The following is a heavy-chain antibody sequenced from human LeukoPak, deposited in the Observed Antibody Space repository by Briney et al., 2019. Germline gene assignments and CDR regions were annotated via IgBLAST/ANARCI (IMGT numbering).Heavy chain of an antibody. D-gene: IGHD1-26*01. V-gene: IGHV4-4*07. CDR2: IYTSGST. Sequence: SETLSLTCTVSGGSISSDYWSWIRQPAGKGLEWIGRIYTSGSTTYNPSLKSRVTMSLDTSTNQFSLKLGSVTAADTAVYYCARDRGAFDAFDIWGQGTMVSVSS. CDR1: GGSISSDY. J-gene: IGHJ3*02. CDR3: ARDRGAFDAFDI.